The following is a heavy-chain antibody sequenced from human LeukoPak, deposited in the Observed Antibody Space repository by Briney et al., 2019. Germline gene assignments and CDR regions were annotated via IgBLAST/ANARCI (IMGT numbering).Heavy chain of an antibody. Sequence: GGSLRLSCIASGFTFSSHWMNWVRQAPGKGLEWVANIMQDGSEKYYVDSVKGRFIISRDNAKNSLYLQMNGLRAEDTAVYYCARESTKYGAYVSGFDFWGQGTMVTVSS. CDR2: IMQDGSEK. V-gene: IGHV3-7*01. CDR1: GFTFSSHW. J-gene: IGHJ3*01. CDR3: ARESTKYGAYVSGFDF. D-gene: IGHD4-17*01.